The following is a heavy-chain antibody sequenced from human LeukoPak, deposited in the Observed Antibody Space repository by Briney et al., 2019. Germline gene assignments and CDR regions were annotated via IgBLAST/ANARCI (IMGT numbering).Heavy chain of an antibody. V-gene: IGHV1-2*02. J-gene: IGHJ4*02. CDR2: INPNSGGT. Sequence: GASVKVSCKASGYTFTGYYMHWVRQAPGPGHEWMGWINPNSGGTNYAQKFQGRVTMTRDTSISTAYMELSRLRSDDTAVYYCARDDYDSSGYPSGYWGQGTLVTVSS. CDR3: ARDDYDSSGYPSGY. D-gene: IGHD3-22*01. CDR1: GYTFTGYY.